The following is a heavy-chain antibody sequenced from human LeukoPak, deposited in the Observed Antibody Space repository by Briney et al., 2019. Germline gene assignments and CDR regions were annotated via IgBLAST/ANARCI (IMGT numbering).Heavy chain of an antibody. J-gene: IGHJ4*02. Sequence: GGSLRLSCAASGFTFSSNAMSWVRQAPGKGLEWVSYITGSGGSTLYADSVKGRFTVSRDNSKNTLYLQMNSLRAEDTAVYSCARGPYDSSGSYFDYWGQGSLVTVSS. CDR2: ITGSGGST. CDR1: GFTFSSNA. V-gene: IGHV3-23*01. CDR3: ARGPYDSSGSYFDY. D-gene: IGHD3-22*01.